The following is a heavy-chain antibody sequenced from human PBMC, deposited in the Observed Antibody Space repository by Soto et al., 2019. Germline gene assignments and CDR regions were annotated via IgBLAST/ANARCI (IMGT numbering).Heavy chain of an antibody. D-gene: IGHD3-9*01. J-gene: IGHJ4*02. Sequence: PSETLSLTCPVSGPSINNYYWACIRQSPGGERESIGYVSNTATTTSYPSLKNRVTISVDASKSQFYLKLRSVTAADTAVYYCARGMAEEQIFYYFDYWGQGALVTGLL. CDR3: ARGMAEEQIFYYFDY. CDR2: VSNTATT. CDR1: GPSINNYY. V-gene: IGHV4-59*01.